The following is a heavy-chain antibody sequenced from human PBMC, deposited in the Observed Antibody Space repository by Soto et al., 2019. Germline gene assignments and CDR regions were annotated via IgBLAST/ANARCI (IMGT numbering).Heavy chain of an antibody. CDR2: TYYRSQWYS. CDR1: GDSVSSNSAA. J-gene: IGHJ6*02. V-gene: IGHV6-1*01. Sequence: QVQLQQSGPGLVKPSQTLSLTCAISGDSVSSNSAAWNWIRQSPSRGLEWLGRTYYRSQWYSDYAESVKSRITINPATSMNRLSLHLKSVTPDDTAVYFCARDVRGFYYGLDVWGQGTTVTVSS. D-gene: IGHD3-10*02. CDR3: ARDVRGFYYGLDV.